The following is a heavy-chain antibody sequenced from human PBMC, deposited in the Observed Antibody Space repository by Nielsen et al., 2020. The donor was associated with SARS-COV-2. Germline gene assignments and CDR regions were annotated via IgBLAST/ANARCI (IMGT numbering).Heavy chain of an antibody. Sequence: GESLKISCAASGLSLRSYTMHWVRQAPGKGLEWVSSIYSSGSWTNYADSVKGRFTISRDNGKNSLYLQMNSLRSEDTALYYCARGFYSQSDYWGQGTLVTVSS. CDR2: IYSSGSWT. CDR1: GLSLRSYT. V-gene: IGHV3-21*01. J-gene: IGHJ4*02. CDR3: ARGFYSQSDY. D-gene: IGHD2-15*01.